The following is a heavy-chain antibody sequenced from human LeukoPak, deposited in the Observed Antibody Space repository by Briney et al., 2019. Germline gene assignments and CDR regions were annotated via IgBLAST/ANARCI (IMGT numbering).Heavy chain of an antibody. CDR1: GGSFSNYY. Sequence: SETLSLTCAVYGGSFSNYYWSWIRQPPGKGLEWIGEINHSGSTNYSPSLKSRVTISVDTSKNQFSLNLNSVTAADTAVYYCARDPRGAVAVDYWGQGTLVTVSS. D-gene: IGHD6-19*01. CDR2: INHSGST. CDR3: ARDPRGAVAVDY. V-gene: IGHV4-34*01. J-gene: IGHJ4*02.